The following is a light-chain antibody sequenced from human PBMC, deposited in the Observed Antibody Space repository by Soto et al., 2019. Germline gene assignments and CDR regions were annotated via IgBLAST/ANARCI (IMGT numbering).Light chain of an antibody. Sequence: EIVMTQSPATLSVSPGERATLSCRASQSVRNNLAWYQQKPGQAPSLLIYGASTRATGIPARFSGSGAGAYFNLTISRLEPADFGVYYCQQYGSSHTFGQGARPET. CDR2: GAS. CDR3: QQYGSSHT. J-gene: IGKJ5*01. V-gene: IGKV3-15*01. CDR1: QSVRNN.